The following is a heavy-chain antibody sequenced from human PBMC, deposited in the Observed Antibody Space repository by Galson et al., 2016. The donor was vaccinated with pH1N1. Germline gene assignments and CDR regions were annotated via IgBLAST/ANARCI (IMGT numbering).Heavy chain of an antibody. D-gene: IGHD3-3*01. CDR1: EGTLTRYA. CDR3: ASPPPSSGHLNYYYYMDV. CDR2: IIPVFGAA. J-gene: IGHJ6*03. V-gene: IGHV1-69*06. Sequence: SVKVSCKASEGTLTRYAISWVRQAPGQGLEWMGGIIPVFGAATYAQKFQGRVTITADKSADTAYMELSSLRSEDTVVYYCASPPPSSGHLNYYYYMDVWGQGTTVTVS.